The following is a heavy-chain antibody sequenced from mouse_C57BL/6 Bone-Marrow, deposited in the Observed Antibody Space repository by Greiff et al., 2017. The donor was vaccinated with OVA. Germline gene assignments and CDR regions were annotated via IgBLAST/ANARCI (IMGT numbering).Heavy chain of an antibody. Sequence: EVKVVESGAELVRPGASVKLSCTASGFNIKDDYMHWVKQRPEQGLEWIGWIDPENGDTEYASKFQGKATITADTSSNTAYLQLSSLTSEDTAVYYCTAGFDVWGTGTTVTVSS. J-gene: IGHJ1*03. V-gene: IGHV14-4*01. CDR2: IDPENGDT. CDR3: TAGFDV. CDR1: GFNIKDDY.